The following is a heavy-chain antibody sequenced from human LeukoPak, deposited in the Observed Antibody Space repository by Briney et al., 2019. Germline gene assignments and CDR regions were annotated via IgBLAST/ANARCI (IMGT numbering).Heavy chain of an antibody. CDR2: ISGSGGST. Sequence: PGGSLRLSCAASGFIVNSYVMSWVRQAPGKGLEWVSAISGSGGSTYYADSVKGRFTISRDNSKNTLYLQMNSLRAEDTAVYYCAKGGYSHRATMIVVVMNYFDYWGQGTLVTVSS. CDR3: AKGGYSHRATMIVVVMNYFDY. J-gene: IGHJ4*02. CDR1: GFIVNSYV. V-gene: IGHV3-23*01. D-gene: IGHD3-22*01.